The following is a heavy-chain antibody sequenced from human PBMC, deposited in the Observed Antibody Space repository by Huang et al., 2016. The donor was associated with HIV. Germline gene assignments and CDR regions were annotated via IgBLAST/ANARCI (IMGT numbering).Heavy chain of an antibody. J-gene: IGHJ4*02. CDR3: ARDPGSGWYNGDY. CDR2: INTNTGKP. CDR1: GYTFTTYA. Sequence: QVQLVQSGSELKKPGASVKVSCKASGYTFTTYAINWVRQAPGQGLEWMGWINTNTGKPMYAQDFKGRFVFSLDTSVSTAYLQISSLKSEDTAVYYCARDPGSGWYNGDYWGQGTLVTVSS. D-gene: IGHD6-19*01. V-gene: IGHV7-4-1*02.